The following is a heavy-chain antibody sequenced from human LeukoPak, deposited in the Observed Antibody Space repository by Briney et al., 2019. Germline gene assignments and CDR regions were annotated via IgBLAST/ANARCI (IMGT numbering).Heavy chain of an antibody. CDR3: AKESRLNKAMVRSFDY. J-gene: IGHJ4*02. CDR2: ISGSGGST. CDR1: GFTFSSYA. Sequence: GGSLRLSCAASGFTFSSYAMSWVRQAPGKGLEWVSAISGSGGSTYYADSVKGRFTISRDNSKNTLSLQMNSLRAEDTAVYYCAKESRLNKAMVRSFDYWGQGTLVTVSS. V-gene: IGHV3-23*01. D-gene: IGHD5-18*01.